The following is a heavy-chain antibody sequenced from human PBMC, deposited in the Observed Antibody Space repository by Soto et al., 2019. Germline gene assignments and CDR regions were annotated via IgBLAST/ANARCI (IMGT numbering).Heavy chain of an antibody. D-gene: IGHD2-15*01. CDR1: GFTFSSYA. J-gene: IGHJ4*02. CDR3: AKDRTVVVVAATFDY. V-gene: IGHV3-23*01. Sequence: GGSLRLSCAASGFTFSSYAMSWVRQAPGKGLEWVSAISGSGGSTYYAYSVKGRFTISRDNSKNTLYLQMNSLRAEVPALYYCAKDRTVVVVAATFDYWGQGALVTVSS. CDR2: ISGSGGST.